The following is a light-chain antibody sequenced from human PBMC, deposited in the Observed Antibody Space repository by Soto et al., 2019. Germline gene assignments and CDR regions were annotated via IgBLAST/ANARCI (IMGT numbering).Light chain of an antibody. CDR1: TSNIGSSY. Sequence: QSVLTQPPSASGTPGQRVTISCSGSTSNIGSSYVCWYQQIPETAPKLLICNFDQRPSGVPDRFSGSKSGTSASLDISGLRSEDEADYYCAAWDDSLKTYVFGTGTKLTVL. CDR2: NFD. CDR3: AAWDDSLKTYV. J-gene: IGLJ1*01. V-gene: IGLV1-47*02.